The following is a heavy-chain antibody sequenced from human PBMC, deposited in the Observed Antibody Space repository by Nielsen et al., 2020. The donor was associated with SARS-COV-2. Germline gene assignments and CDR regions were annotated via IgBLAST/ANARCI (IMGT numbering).Heavy chain of an antibody. V-gene: IGHV4-39*07. CDR3: AREGGGDYFDY. CDR2: IYYSGST. J-gene: IGHJ4*02. D-gene: IGHD3-10*01. CDR1: GCSISSSSYY. Sequence: SETLSLTCTVSGCSISSSSYYWGWIRQPPGKGLEWIGSIYYSGSTYYNPSLKSRVTISVDTSKNQFSLKLSSVTAADTAVYYCAREGGGDYFDYWGQGTLVTVSS.